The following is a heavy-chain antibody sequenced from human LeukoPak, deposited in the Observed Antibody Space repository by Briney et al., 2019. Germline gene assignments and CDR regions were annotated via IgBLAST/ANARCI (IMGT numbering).Heavy chain of an antibody. D-gene: IGHD2-2*02. V-gene: IGHV4-61*02. CDR2: IYTSGST. CDR3: ARGDIVVVPAAILVGWFDP. Sequence: SQTLSLTCTVSGGSISSGSCYWSWIRQPAGKGLEWIGRIYTSGSTNYNPSLKSRVTISVDTSKNQFSLKLSSVTAADTAVYYCARGDIVVVPAAILVGWFDPWGQGTLVTVSS. CDR1: GGSISSGSCY. J-gene: IGHJ5*02.